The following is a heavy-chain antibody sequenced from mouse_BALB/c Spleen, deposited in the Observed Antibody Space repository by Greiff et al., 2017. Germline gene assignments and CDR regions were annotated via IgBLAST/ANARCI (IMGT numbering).Heavy chain of an antibody. CDR2: INSNGGST. CDR3: ERDDGYMED. D-gene: IGHD2-3*01. CDR1: GFTFSSYG. Sequence: EVHLVESGGGLVQPGGSLKLSCAASGFTFSSYGMSWVRQTPDKRLELVATINSNGGSTYYPDSVKGRFTISRDNAKNTLYLQMSSLKSEDTAMYYCERDDGYMEDGGEGTVV. J-gene: IGHJ3*01. V-gene: IGHV5-6-3*01.